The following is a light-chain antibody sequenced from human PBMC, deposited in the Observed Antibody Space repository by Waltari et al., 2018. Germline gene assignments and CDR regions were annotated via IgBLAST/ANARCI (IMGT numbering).Light chain of an antibody. CDR1: QAVKTF. CDR3: LQTYVTPWA. CDR2: AAN. V-gene: IGKV1-39*01. J-gene: IGKJ2*01. Sequence: RMSQCRSCLSASSDSRVTSTCRASQAVKTFLSWYQVKPGQPPKHLIYAANSLPDGVPSRFSGGGSDTDFTLTINSLQPSDFATYFCLQTYVTPWAFGPGTKVEVK.